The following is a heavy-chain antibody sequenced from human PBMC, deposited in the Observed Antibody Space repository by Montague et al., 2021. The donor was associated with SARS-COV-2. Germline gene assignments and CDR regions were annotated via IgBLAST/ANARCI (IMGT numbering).Heavy chain of an antibody. D-gene: IGHD3-22*01. J-gene: IGHJ4*02. CDR3: ARGTKRVCTHDYDSCGYASDY. CDR1: GGSFSGYY. V-gene: IGHV4-34*01. Sequence: SETLSLTCAVYGGSFSGYYWSWIRQPPGKGLEWIGEINHSGSTKYNPSLKSRVTISVDTSKNQFSLKLSSVTAADTAVYYCARGTKRVCTHDYDSCGYASDYWGQGTLVTVSS. CDR2: INHSGST.